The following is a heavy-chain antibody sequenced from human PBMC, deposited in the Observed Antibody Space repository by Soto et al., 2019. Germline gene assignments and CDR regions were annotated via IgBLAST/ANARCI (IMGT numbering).Heavy chain of an antibody. V-gene: IGHV4-34*01. Sequence: QVQLQQWGAGLLKPSETLSLTCAVYGGSVSSGSYYWSWIRQPPGKGLEWIGEMSHSGGTHFNPSGRSRVTRSVDPSKNQFSLKRSFVTAADTDLYYCARVERGTATTVVDAFDIWGPGTMGTVSS. CDR1: GGSVSSGSYY. J-gene: IGHJ3*02. D-gene: IGHD1-1*01. CDR2: MSHSGGT. CDR3: ARVERGTATTVVDAFDI.